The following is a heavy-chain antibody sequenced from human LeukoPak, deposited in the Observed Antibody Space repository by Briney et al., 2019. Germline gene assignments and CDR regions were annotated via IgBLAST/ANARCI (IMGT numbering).Heavy chain of an antibody. CDR1: GFTFSNYA. Sequence: GGSLRLSCAASGFTFSNYAMSWVRQAPGKGLEWISAITDSGGSTYYADSAKGRFTISRDNSKNTLYLQMNSLRAEDTAVYYCAKESGGSFVLPYDYWGQGTLVTVSS. V-gene: IGHV3-23*01. CDR2: ITDSGGST. CDR3: AKESGGSFVLPYDY. J-gene: IGHJ4*02. D-gene: IGHD1-26*01.